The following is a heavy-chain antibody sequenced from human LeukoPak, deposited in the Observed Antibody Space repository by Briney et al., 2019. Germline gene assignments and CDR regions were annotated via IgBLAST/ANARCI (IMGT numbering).Heavy chain of an antibody. CDR3: AKDYCGGDCYPDY. D-gene: IGHD2-21*02. CDR2: ISYDGSNK. J-gene: IGHJ4*02. Sequence: GGSLRLSCAASGFTFRSYGMHWVRQAPGKGLEWVAVISYDGSNKYYADSVKGRFTISRDNSKNTLYLQMDSLRAEDTAVYYCAKDYCGGDCYPDYWGQGTLVTVSS. V-gene: IGHV3-30*18. CDR1: GFTFRSYG.